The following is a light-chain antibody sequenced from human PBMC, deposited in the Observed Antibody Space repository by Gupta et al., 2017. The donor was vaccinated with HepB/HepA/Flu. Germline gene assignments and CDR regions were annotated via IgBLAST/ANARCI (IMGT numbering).Light chain of an antibody. Sequence: SALTQPPSASGSPGQSVTISCTGTSSDVGSYIYVSWYQQHPGKAPKLMIYEVSKRPSGVPDRFSGSKSGNTASLTVSGLQAEDEADYYCNSDAGSNNWVFGGGTKLTVL. J-gene: IGLJ3*02. V-gene: IGLV2-8*01. CDR3: NSDAGSNNWV. CDR2: EVS. CDR1: SSDVGSYIY.